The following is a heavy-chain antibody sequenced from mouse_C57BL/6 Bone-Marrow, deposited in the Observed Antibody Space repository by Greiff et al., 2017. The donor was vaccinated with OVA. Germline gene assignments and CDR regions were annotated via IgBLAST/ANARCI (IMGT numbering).Heavy chain of an antibody. D-gene: IGHD2-4*01. V-gene: IGHV1-26*01. Sequence: EVQLQQSGPELVKPGASVKISCKASGYTFTDYYMNWVKQSHGKSLEWIGDINPNNGGTSYNQKFKGKATLTVDKSSSTAYMELRSLTSEDSAVYYCARGDDYDRFAYWGKGTLVTVSA. CDR2: INPNNGGT. J-gene: IGHJ3*01. CDR3: ARGDDYDRFAY. CDR1: GYTFTDYY.